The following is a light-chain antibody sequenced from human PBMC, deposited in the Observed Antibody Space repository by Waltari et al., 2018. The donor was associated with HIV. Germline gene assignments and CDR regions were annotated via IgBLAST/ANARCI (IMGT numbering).Light chain of an antibody. CDR2: KDS. CDR1: ALATQY. V-gene: IGLV3-25*03. Sequence: SYELTQPPSLSVSPGQTARITRSGDALATQYAHWYQQKSGQAPVSVIYKDSERPSAIPERFAGSSSGTTVTLTISGVQAEDEADYYCQSADSSVSNFVFGTGTKVTVL. CDR3: QSADSSVSNFV. J-gene: IGLJ1*01.